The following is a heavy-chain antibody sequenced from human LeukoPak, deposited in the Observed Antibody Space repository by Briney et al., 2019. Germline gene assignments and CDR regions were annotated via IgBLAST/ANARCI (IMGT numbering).Heavy chain of an antibody. D-gene: IGHD2-2*01. CDR2: INPSGGST. CDR3: ARDGDPDIVVVPAANYYFDY. J-gene: IGHJ4*02. CDR1: GYTFTNYY. V-gene: IGHV1-46*01. Sequence: GASVKVSCKASGYTFTNYYMHWVRQAPGQGLEWMGMINPSGGSTSYAQKFQGRVTMTRETSTNTVYMELSSLRSEDTAVYYCARDGDPDIVVVPAANYYFDYWGQGTLVTVSS.